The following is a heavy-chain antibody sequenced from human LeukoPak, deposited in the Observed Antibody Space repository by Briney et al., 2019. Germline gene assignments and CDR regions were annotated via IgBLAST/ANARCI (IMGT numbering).Heavy chain of an antibody. V-gene: IGHV4-59*01. CDR1: GGSISNYY. CDR2: VHYTGTT. D-gene: IGHD3-10*01. Sequence: SETLSLTCTVSGGSISNYYWSWIRQPPGKGLECIGCVHYTGTTNYNPSLKSRVTISVDTSRNEFSLNLRSVTAADTAVYYCARLRGGFVDYWGQGTLVTVSS. J-gene: IGHJ4*02. CDR3: ARLRGGFVDY.